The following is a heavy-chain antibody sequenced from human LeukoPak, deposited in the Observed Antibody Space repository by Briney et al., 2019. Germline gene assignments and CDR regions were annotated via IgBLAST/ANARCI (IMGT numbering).Heavy chain of an antibody. CDR3: ARDYGGWYYFDY. V-gene: IGHV1-46*01. CDR2: INPSGGST. CDR1: GYTFTGYY. Sequence: ASVKVSCKASGYTFTGYYMHWVRQAPGQGLEWMGIINPSGGSTSYAQKFQGRVTMTRDTSTSTVYMELSSLRSEDTAVYYCARDYGGWYYFDYWGQGTLVTVSS. D-gene: IGHD6-19*01. J-gene: IGHJ4*02.